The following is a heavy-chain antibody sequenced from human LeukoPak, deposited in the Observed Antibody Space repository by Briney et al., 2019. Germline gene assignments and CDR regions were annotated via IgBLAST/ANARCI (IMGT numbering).Heavy chain of an antibody. CDR3: ARSVSNYGSDYFDY. D-gene: IGHD4-17*01. J-gene: IGHJ4*02. Sequence: SETLSLTCAVYGGSFSGYFWSWIRQPPGKGLEWIGEINRSGSTTYNPSLKSRVTISVDTSKNQFSLKLSSVTAADTAVYYCARSVSNYGSDYFDYWGQGTLVTVSS. V-gene: IGHV4-34*01. CDR2: INRSGST. CDR1: GGSFSGYF.